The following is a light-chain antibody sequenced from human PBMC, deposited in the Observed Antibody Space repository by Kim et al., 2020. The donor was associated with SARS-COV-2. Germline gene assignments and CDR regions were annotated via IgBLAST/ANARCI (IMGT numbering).Light chain of an antibody. V-gene: IGLV3-1*01. CDR1: KLGDKY. Sequence: SVSPGQTASITCSGDKLGDKYACWYQQKPGQSPVLVIYQDSKRPSGIPERFSGPNSGNTATLTISGTQAMDEADYYCQAWDSSTWVFGGGTQLTVL. CDR2: QDS. J-gene: IGLJ3*02. CDR3: QAWDSSTWV.